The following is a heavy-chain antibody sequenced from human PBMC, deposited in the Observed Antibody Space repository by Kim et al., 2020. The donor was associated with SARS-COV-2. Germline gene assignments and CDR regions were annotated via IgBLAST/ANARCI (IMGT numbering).Heavy chain of an antibody. J-gene: IGHJ3*02. CDR2: ISSSSSYI. CDR1: GFTFSSYS. CDR3: ARVSYSYGYSSGEAIADAFDI. Sequence: GGSLRLSCAASGFTFSSYSMNWVRQAPGKGLEWVSSISSSSSYIYYADSVKGRFTISRDNAKNSLYLQMNSLRAEDTAVYYCARVSYSYGYSSGEAIADAFDIWGQGAMVTVSS. D-gene: IGHD5-18*01. V-gene: IGHV3-21*01.